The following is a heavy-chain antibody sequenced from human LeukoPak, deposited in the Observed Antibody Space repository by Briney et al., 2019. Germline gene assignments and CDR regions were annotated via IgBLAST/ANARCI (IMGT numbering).Heavy chain of an antibody. CDR2: ISSSGSTI. J-gene: IGHJ6*02. CDR1: GFTFSSYE. CDR3: ASSSYGSGRYGMDV. D-gene: IGHD3-10*01. V-gene: IGHV3-48*03. Sequence: PGGSLRLSCAASGFTFSSYEMNWVRQAPGKGLEWVSYISSSGSTIYYADSVKGRFTISRDNAKNSLYLQMNSLRAEDTAVYYCASSSYGSGRYGMDVWGQGTTVTVSS.